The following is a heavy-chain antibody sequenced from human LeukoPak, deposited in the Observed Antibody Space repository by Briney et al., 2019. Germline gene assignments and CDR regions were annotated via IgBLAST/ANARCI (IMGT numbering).Heavy chain of an antibody. V-gene: IGHV3-74*01. D-gene: IGHD6-13*01. CDR3: AGGPAGTGNY. CDR1: GFTFSSYW. J-gene: IGHJ4*02. CDR2: IYNDGSST. Sequence: GGSLRLSCAASGFTFSSYWMHWVRQAPGKALVWVSRIYNDGSSTTYADSVKGRFTISRDNAKNTLYLQMNSLRAEDTAVYYCAGGPAGTGNYWGQGTLVTVSS.